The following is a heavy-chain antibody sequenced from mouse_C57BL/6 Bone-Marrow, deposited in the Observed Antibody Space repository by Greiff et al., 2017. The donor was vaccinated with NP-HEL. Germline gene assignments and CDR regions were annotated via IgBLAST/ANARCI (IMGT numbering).Heavy chain of an antibody. D-gene: IGHD2-4*01. Sequence: QVQLQQSGAELMKPGASVKLSCKATGYTFTGYWIEWVKQRPGHGLEWIGEILPGSGSTNYNEKFKGKATLTADTSSNTAYMQLSSLTTEDSAISYCARRHYEYPFAYWGQGTLVTVSA. V-gene: IGHV1-9*01. CDR1: GYTFTGYW. CDR3: ARRHYEYPFAY. CDR2: ILPGSGST. J-gene: IGHJ3*01.